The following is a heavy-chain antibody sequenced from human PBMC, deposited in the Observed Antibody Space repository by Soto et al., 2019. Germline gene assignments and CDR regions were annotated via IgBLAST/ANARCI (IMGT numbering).Heavy chain of an antibody. CDR3: ARDRALPYSRKAGGVYYFDY. Sequence: SQTLSLTCALSGDSVSSNSAAWNWIRQSPSRGLEWLGRTYYRSKWYNDYAVSVKSRITINPDTSKNQFSLQLNSVTPEDTAVYYCARDRALPYSRKAGGVYYFDYWGQGTLVTVSS. D-gene: IGHD6-13*01. CDR2: TYYRSKWYN. J-gene: IGHJ4*02. CDR1: GDSVSSNSAA. V-gene: IGHV6-1*01.